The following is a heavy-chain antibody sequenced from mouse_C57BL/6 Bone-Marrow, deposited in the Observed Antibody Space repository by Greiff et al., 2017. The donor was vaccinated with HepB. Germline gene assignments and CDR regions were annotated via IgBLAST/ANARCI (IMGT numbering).Heavy chain of an antibody. D-gene: IGHD3-1*01. Sequence: EVQLQQSGPELVKPGASVKISCKASGYTFTDYYMNWVKQSHGKSLEWIGDINPNNGGTSYNQKFKGKATLTVDKSSSTAYMELRSLTSEDSAVYYCARSGYSGYEDFFAYWGQGTLVTVSA. J-gene: IGHJ3*01. CDR2: INPNNGGT. CDR1: GYTFTDYY. CDR3: ARSGYSGYEDFFAY. V-gene: IGHV1-26*01.